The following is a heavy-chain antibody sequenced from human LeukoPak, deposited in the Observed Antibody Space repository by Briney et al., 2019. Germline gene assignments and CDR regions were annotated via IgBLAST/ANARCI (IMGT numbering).Heavy chain of an antibody. D-gene: IGHD3-10*01. J-gene: IGHJ4*02. CDR1: GGSISSYY. CDR3: ARAPMVRGVINFFFDY. V-gene: IGHV4-59*01. CDR2: IYYSGST. Sequence: SETLSLTCTVSGGSISSYYWSWIRQPPGKGLEWTGDIYYSGSTNYNPSLKSRVTISVDTSKNQFSLKLSSVTAADTAVYYCARAPMVRGVINFFFDYWGQGTLVTVSS.